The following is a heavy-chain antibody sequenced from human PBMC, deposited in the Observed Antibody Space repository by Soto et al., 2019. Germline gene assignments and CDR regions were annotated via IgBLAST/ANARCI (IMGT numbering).Heavy chain of an antibody. D-gene: IGHD3-10*01. CDR2: IYNDGTYS. J-gene: IGHJ4*02. CDR3: TRGPRPISTGTGAY. Sequence: GGSLRLSCAASGFIFKMYWMHWVRQSPGKGLVWISRIYNDGTYSDYADSVRGRFTISRDNVNDTLYLQMNNLRAEDSGLYYCTRGPRPISTGTGAYWGQGAQVTVSS. CDR1: GFIFKMYW. V-gene: IGHV3-74*01.